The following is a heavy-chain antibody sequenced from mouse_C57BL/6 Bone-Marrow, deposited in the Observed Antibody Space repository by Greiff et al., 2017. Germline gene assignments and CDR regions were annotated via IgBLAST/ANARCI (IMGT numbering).Heavy chain of an antibody. Sequence: DVKLVESGGGLVKPGGSLKLSCAASGFTFSDYGMHWVRQAPEKGLEWVAYISSGSSTIYYADTVKGRFTISRDNAKNTLFLQMTSLRSEDTAMYYCARTRNYSNYDAMDYWGQGTSVTVSS. J-gene: IGHJ4*01. V-gene: IGHV5-17*01. CDR2: ISSGSSTI. CDR3: ARTRNYSNYDAMDY. D-gene: IGHD2-5*01. CDR1: GFTFSDYG.